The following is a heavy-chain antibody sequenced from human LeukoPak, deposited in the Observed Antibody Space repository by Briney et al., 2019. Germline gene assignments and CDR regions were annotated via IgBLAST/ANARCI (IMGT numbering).Heavy chain of an antibody. CDR3: ARRRGYSYGYVPIDAFDI. Sequence: GGSLRLSCAASGFTFSDDYMSWIRQAPGKGLEWVSYISSSGSTIYYADSVKGRFTISRDNAKNSLYLQMNSLRAEDTAVYYCARRRGYSYGYVPIDAFDIWGQGTMVTVSS. J-gene: IGHJ3*02. CDR2: ISSSGSTI. V-gene: IGHV3-11*01. D-gene: IGHD5-18*01. CDR1: GFTFSDDY.